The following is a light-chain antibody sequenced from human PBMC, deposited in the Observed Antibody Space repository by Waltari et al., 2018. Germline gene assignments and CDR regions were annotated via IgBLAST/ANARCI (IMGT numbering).Light chain of an antibody. Sequence: AIQLTQSPSSLSASVAHSVTITCRASQDIVSALAWYQQKPGRAPKPLISDASTLETGVPSRFSGSGSGTDFSLSISSLEPEDFAVYYCQQRHNWPLTFGGGTKVEIK. V-gene: IGKV1-13*02. J-gene: IGKJ4*01. CDR2: DAS. CDR3: QQRHNWPLT. CDR1: QDIVSA.